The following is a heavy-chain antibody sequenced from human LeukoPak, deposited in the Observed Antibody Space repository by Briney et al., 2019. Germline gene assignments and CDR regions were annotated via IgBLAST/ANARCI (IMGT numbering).Heavy chain of an antibody. V-gene: IGHV1-18*01. CDR1: GYTVTSYG. CDR2: ISAYNGNT. J-gene: IGHJ6*02. CDR3: ARGGDSSSWYAGYSYYYYGMDV. Sequence: GASVKVSCKASGYTVTSYGISWVRQAPGQGLEWMGWISAYNGNTNYAQKLQGRVTMTTDTSTSTAYMELRSLRSDDTAVYYCARGGDSSSWYAGYSYYYYGMDVWGQGTTVTVSS. D-gene: IGHD6-13*01.